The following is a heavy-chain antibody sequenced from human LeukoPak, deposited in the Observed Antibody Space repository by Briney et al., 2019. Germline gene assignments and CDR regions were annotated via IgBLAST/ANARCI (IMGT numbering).Heavy chain of an antibody. J-gene: IGHJ1*01. CDR1: GYTFTGYY. Sequence: ASVKVSCKASGYTFTGYYMHRVRQAPGQGLEWMGRTNPNSGDTNYAQKLQGRVTMTTDTSISTAYMELSRLRSDDTAVYYCAREENSNDEHFQHWGQGTLVTVSS. CDR3: AREENSNDEHFQH. D-gene: IGHD6-6*01. V-gene: IGHV1-2*06. CDR2: TNPNSGDT.